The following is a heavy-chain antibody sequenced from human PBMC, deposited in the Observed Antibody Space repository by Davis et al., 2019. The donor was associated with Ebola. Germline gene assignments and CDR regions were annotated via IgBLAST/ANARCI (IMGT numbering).Heavy chain of an antibody. V-gene: IGHV4-39*01. CDR1: GGSISSSPYY. J-gene: IGHJ4*02. CDR3: ASGSWAY. D-gene: IGHD1-26*01. Sequence: PSETLSLTCTVSGGSISSSPYYWGWTRQPPGKGLEWIGSIYYSGSTYYNPSLKGRVAISVDRSKNQFSLKLSSVTAADTAVYYCASGSWAYWGQGTLVTVSS. CDR2: IYYSGST.